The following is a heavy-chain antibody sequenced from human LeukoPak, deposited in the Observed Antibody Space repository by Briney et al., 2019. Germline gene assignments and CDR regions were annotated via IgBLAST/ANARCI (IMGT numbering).Heavy chain of an antibody. CDR1: GFTFNTYS. Sequence: PGGSLRLSCAASGFTFNTYSMNWVRQAPGKGLEWVSYISSSGSTIYYADSVKGRFTISRDNAKNSLYLQMNSLRAEDTAVYYCARAQLWFGEFHFDYWGQGTLVTVSS. CDR3: ARAQLWFGEFHFDY. CDR2: ISSSGSTI. V-gene: IGHV3-48*04. D-gene: IGHD3-10*01. J-gene: IGHJ4*02.